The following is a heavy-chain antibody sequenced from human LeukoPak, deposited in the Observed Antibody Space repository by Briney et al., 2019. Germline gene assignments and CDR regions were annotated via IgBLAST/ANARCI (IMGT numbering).Heavy chain of an antibody. CDR1: GFTVSSNY. Sequence: GGSLRLSCAASGFTVSSNYVSWGRQAPGRGLEWGSVIYSGGSTYYADSVKGRFTLSRDNSKNTLYLQMNSLRAEDTAVYYCARVVLYYDFWSAYFHDWGQGTLVTVSS. V-gene: IGHV3-66*01. CDR3: ARVVLYYDFWSAYFHD. CDR2: IYSGGST. J-gene: IGHJ4*02. D-gene: IGHD3-3*01.